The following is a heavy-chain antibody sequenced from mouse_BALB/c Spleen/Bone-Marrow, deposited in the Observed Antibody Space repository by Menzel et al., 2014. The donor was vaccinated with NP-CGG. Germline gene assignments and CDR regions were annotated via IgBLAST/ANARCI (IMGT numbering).Heavy chain of an antibody. J-gene: IGHJ2*01. Sequence: EVQLQQSGAELVKPGASVKLSCTASGFNIKDTYMHWVKQRPEQGLEWIGRIDPANGNTKYDQKFQGKATITADTSSNTAYLQLSSPTSEDTAVYYCARYDYGVYFDYWGQGTTLTVSS. CDR2: IDPANGNT. V-gene: IGHV14-3*02. CDR1: GFNIKDTY. CDR3: ARYDYGVYFDY. D-gene: IGHD2-4*01.